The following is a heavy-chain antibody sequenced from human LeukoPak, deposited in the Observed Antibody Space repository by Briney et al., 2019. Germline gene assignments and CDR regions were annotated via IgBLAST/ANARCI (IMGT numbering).Heavy chain of an antibody. CDR2: ISGSGGST. J-gene: IGHJ4*02. D-gene: IGHD6-19*01. CDR3: ALSFAVADGVWNY. Sequence: PSETLSLTCTVSGGSISSSSYYWGWIRQPPGKGLECVSVISGSGGSTYYADSVKGRFTISRDNSKNTLYLQMNSLRAEDTAVYYCALSFAVADGVWNYWGQGTLVTVSS. V-gene: IGHV3-23*01. CDR1: GGSISSSSYY.